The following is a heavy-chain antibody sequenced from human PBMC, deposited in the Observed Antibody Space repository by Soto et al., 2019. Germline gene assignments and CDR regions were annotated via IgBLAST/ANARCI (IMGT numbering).Heavy chain of an antibody. CDR2: IGSSSTYT. CDR3: ARRRPTGYYNY. D-gene: IGHD3-9*01. Sequence: QVPLVESEGDLVKPGGSLRLSCAASGFPFSDYYMSWIRQAPGKGLEWVSSIGSSSTYTNYADSVKGRSTISRANSKNSLDLPMTSLRAGGGAVYYCARRRPTGYYNYWGQGTLVTVSA. J-gene: IGHJ4*02. CDR1: GFPFSDYY. V-gene: IGHV3-11*05.